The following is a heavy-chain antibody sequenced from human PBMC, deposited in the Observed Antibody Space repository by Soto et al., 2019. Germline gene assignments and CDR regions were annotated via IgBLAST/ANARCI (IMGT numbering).Heavy chain of an antibody. CDR1: GFTFSSYA. J-gene: IGHJ4*02. Sequence: PGGSLRLSCAASGFTFSSYAMSWVRQAPGKGLEWVSTISGSGGGTYYADSMKGRFTISRDNSKNTLYLQMYSLRVEDTAVYYCARNPGRGIAARPGSYFDYWGQGTLVTVSS. D-gene: IGHD6-6*01. V-gene: IGHV3-23*01. CDR3: ARNPGRGIAARPGSYFDY. CDR2: ISGSGGGT.